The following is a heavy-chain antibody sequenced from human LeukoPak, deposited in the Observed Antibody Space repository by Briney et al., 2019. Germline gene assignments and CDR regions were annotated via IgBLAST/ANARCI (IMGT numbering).Heavy chain of an antibody. Sequence: SQTLSLTCGISGDTVSRNTATWNWIRQSPSKCLEWLGRTYYRSRWFNDNSESVKSRIIITPDTSKNHFPLKLSSVTPEHTAEYYCARGPSSGSWYFDLWGSGTMVIVSS. CDR1: GDTVSRNTAT. D-gene: IGHD3-22*01. CDR3: ARGPSSGSWYFDL. V-gene: IGHV6-1*01. CDR2: TYYRSRWFN. J-gene: IGHJ2*01.